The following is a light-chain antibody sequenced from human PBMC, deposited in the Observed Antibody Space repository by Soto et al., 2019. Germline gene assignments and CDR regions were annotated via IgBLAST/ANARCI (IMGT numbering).Light chain of an antibody. J-gene: IGKJ1*01. V-gene: IGKV3-20*01. CDR3: QQYGDSPWT. Sequence: EVVLTQSPGTLSLSPGERATLSCRASQSVGSTYLAWYQQKPGQAHRLLIYGASSRATGIPDRFSGSGPGTDFTLTIRRLEPEDFAVYYCQQYGDSPWTFGQGTKVDI. CDR1: QSVGSTY. CDR2: GAS.